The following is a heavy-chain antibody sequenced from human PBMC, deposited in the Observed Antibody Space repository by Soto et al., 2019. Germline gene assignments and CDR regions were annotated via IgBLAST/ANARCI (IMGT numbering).Heavy chain of an antibody. CDR1: GGSFSGYY. CDR3: ARIKLSMVRGVKIYYYYGMDV. J-gene: IGHJ6*02. D-gene: IGHD3-10*01. CDR2: INHSGST. Sequence: SETLSLTCAVYGGSFSGYYWSWIRQPPGKGLEWIGEINHSGSTNYNPSLKSRVTISVDTSKNQFSLKLSSVTAADTAVYYCARIKLSMVRGVKIYYYYGMDVWGQGTTVTVSS. V-gene: IGHV4-34*01.